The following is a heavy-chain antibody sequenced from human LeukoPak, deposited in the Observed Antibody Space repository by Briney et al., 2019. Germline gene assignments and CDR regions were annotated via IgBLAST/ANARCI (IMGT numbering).Heavy chain of an antibody. CDR1: GDSVSSSSYY. V-gene: IGHV4-39*01. Sequence: PSETLSLTSTVSGDSVSSSSYYWGWIRQPPGKGLEWIGSIYYSGTTSYKPSLKSRVTISVDTSKNQFSLMLTSVTASDTAVYFCGGAATGTVGWFDPWGQGTLVTVSS. J-gene: IGHJ5*02. CDR3: GGAATGTVGWFDP. CDR2: IYYSGTT. D-gene: IGHD6-13*01.